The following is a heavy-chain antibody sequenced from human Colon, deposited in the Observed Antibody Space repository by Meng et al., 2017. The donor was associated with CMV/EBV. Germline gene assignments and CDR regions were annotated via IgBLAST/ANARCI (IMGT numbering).Heavy chain of an antibody. D-gene: IGHD3-22*01. V-gene: IGHV1-2*02. CDR1: GYTFTGYY. Sequence: ASVKVSCKASGYTFTGYYMHWVRQAPGQGLEWMGWINPNSGGTNYAQKFQGRVTMTRDTSISKAYMELSRQRSDDTAVYYCARDHGQWLLLGWFDPWGQGTLVTVSS. J-gene: IGHJ5*02. CDR2: INPNSGGT. CDR3: ARDHGQWLLLGWFDP.